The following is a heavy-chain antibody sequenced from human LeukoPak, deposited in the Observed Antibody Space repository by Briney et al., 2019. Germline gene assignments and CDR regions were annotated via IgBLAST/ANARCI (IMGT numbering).Heavy chain of an antibody. CDR3: ARGPVITFGY. D-gene: IGHD3-16*01. CDR2: IKQDGSEK. CDR1: GFTFSSHG. J-gene: IGHJ4*02. V-gene: IGHV3-7*03. Sequence: PGGSLRLSCAASGFTFSSHGMNWVRQAPGKGLEWVANIKQDGSEKYYVDSVKGRFTISRDNSKNTLYLQMNSLRAEDTAVYYCARGPVITFGYWGQGTLVTVSS.